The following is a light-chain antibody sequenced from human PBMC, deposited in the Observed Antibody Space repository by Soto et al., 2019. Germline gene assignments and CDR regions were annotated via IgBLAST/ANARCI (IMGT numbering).Light chain of an antibody. CDR3: QQYNNFWT. CDR1: QSVNIW. Sequence: DIQMTRFPSALSASVGDRVTITCRASQSVNIWLAWYQQKPGKAPKLLISEASTVETGVPARFSGSGSGTQFTLTISSLQPDDLATYYCQQYNNFWTFGQGTKV. CDR2: EAS. V-gene: IGKV1-5*03. J-gene: IGKJ1*01.